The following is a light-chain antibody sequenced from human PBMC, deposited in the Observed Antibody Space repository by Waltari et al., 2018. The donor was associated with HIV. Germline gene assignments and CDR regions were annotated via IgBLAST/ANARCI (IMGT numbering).Light chain of an antibody. Sequence: QSVMTQPPSASGNPGQRVTIPCPGTSSNIGSRSVNWYQPFPGTAPKLLIFTNDQRPSGVPDRFSASKSGTSASLSISGLHSGDEGVYYCSAWDVSLNGVVFGGGTKLTVL. CDR2: TND. J-gene: IGLJ2*01. V-gene: IGLV1-44*01. CDR3: SAWDVSLNGVV. CDR1: SSNIGSRS.